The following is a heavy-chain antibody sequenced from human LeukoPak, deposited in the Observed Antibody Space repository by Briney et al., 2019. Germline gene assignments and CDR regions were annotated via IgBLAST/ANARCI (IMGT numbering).Heavy chain of an antibody. V-gene: IGHV3-9*01. D-gene: IGHD3-22*01. Sequence: GGSLRLSCAASGFTFDDFAMHWVRQAPGKGLEWVSGINWNSGNIGYADSVKGRFTISRDNAKNSLYLQMNSLRAEDTAFYYCAKDRWSSGGYLMDYWGQGTLVTVSS. CDR1: GFTFDDFA. J-gene: IGHJ4*02. CDR2: INWNSGNI. CDR3: AKDRWSSGGYLMDY.